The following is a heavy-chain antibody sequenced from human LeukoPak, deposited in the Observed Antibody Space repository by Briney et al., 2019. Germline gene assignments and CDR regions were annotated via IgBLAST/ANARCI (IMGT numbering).Heavy chain of an antibody. CDR3: TRGPGYHDSSYLDY. CDR2: ISYDGTNK. Sequence: GRFLRLSCAASRFTFSTYAMHWVRQSPGKGLEWVAVISYDGTNKKHADSVKGRFTISRDNSKNTLYLQMNSLRAEDTAVYYCTRGPGYHDSSYLDYWGQGTLVTVSS. V-gene: IGHV3-30*04. D-gene: IGHD3-22*01. J-gene: IGHJ4*02. CDR1: RFTFSTYA.